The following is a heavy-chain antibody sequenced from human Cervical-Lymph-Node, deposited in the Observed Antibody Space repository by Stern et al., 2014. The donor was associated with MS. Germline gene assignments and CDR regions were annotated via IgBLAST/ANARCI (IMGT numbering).Heavy chain of an antibody. CDR1: GGSISSYY. J-gene: IGHJ2*01. D-gene: IGHD4-23*01. CDR2: IYYSGST. Sequence: QVQLQESGPGLVKPSETLSLTCTVSGGSISSYYWSWIRQPPGKGLERIGYIYYSGSTNYNPSLKSRVTISVDTSKNQFSLKLSSVTAADTAVYYCARGAVTPPLYWYFDLWGRGTLVTVSS. V-gene: IGHV4-59*01. CDR3: ARGAVTPPLYWYFDL.